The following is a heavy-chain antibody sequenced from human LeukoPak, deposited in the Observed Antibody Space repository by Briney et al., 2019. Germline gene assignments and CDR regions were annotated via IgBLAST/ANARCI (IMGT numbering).Heavy chain of an antibody. V-gene: IGHV3-15*01. J-gene: IGHJ4*02. CDR2: IKSKTAGETT. Sequence: PGGSLRLSCAASGFSFTNAWMNWVRQAPGKGLEWVGRIKSKTAGETTGYAAPVKGRFTISRDDSTNTLYLQMNSLKTEDTAVYYCTNGATFSDDYWGQGTLVTVSS. CDR3: TNGATFSDDY. D-gene: IGHD1-26*01. CDR1: GFSFTNAW.